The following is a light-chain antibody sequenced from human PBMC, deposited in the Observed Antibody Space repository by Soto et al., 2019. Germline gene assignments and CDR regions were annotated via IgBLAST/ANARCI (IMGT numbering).Light chain of an antibody. CDR2: SNS. CDR3: AAWDDSLNGYV. CDR1: SSNIGSYT. J-gene: IGLJ1*01. Sequence: QSVLIQPPSASGTPGQRVTVSCSGSSSNIGSYTVNWYQQLPGAAPKLLIYSNSQRPSGVPDRFSASKSGTSASLAISGLQSEDEAEYYCAAWDDSLNGYVFGPGTQLTVL. V-gene: IGLV1-44*01.